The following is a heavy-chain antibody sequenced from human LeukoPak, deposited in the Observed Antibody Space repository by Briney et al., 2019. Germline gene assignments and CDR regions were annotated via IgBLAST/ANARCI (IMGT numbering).Heavy chain of an antibody. J-gene: IGHJ5*02. CDR2: ITPIIDSA. CDR3: TRVNLRGSQYNWFDP. D-gene: IGHD1-26*01. CDR1: GGTFRSHI. Sequence: SVKVSCKTSGGTFRSHIFSWVRQAPGQGLEWMGKITPIIDSAKYSQKFRDRLTITGDSSTGTAYVELSSLTPEDTALYYCTRVNLRGSQYNWFDPWGQGTLVIVSS. V-gene: IGHV1-69*08.